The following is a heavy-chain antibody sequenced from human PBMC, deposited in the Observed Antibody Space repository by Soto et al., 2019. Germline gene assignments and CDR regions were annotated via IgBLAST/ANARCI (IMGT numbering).Heavy chain of an antibody. CDR3: ALDLSLRSGSYYHLDH. V-gene: IGHV3-30*03. CDR2: ISSTGRYA. Sequence: QVQLVESGGGVVQPGTSLRLSCAASGFDFSNYGMHWVRQPPGKGLEWVAAISSTGRYAYSADSVKGRFTISRDNFAHTLYLPMPSLRAEDTAVYFCALDLSLRSGSYYHLDHWGQGMLVTVSS. D-gene: IGHD3-10*01. CDR1: GFDFSNYG. J-gene: IGHJ4*02.